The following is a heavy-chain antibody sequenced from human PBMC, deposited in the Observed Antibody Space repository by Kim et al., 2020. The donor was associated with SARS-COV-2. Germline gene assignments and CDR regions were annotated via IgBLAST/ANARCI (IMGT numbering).Heavy chain of an antibody. CDR3: ARDGTGYYEGFTYGMDV. Sequence: GKGRFTISRDNSKNTLYLQMNSLRAEDTAVYYCARDGTGYYEGFTYGMDVWGQGTTVTVSS. D-gene: IGHD3-9*01. V-gene: IGHV3-53*01. J-gene: IGHJ6*02.